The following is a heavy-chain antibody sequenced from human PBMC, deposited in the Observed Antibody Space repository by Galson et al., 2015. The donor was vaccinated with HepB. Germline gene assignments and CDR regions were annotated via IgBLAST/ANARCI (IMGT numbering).Heavy chain of an antibody. Sequence: SLRLSCAASGFTFSSYAMHWVRQAPGKGLEWVAVISYDGSNKYYADSVKGRFTISRDNSKNTLYLQMNSLRAEDTAVYYCVGPRYCSSTSCYYYYYGMDVWGQGTTVTVSS. V-gene: IGHV3-30*04. J-gene: IGHJ6*02. CDR1: GFTFSSYA. CDR2: ISYDGSNK. D-gene: IGHD2-2*01. CDR3: VGPRYCSSTSCYYYYYGMDV.